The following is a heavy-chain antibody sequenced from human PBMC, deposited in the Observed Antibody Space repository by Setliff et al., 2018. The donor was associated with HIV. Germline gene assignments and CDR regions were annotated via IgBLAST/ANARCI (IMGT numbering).Heavy chain of an antibody. Sequence: LKISCEASGYIFTDYWIGWVRQMPGKGLEWMGIIYPGDSDTRYSPSFQGQVTFSADKSISAVYLQWDSLKASDSAIYYCARAPRSPLRWRDNLLSSSSFFMDVWGKGTTVTVSS. CDR3: ARAPRSPLRWRDNLLSSSSFFMDV. J-gene: IGHJ6*03. V-gene: IGHV5-51*01. CDR2: IYPGDSDT. D-gene: IGHD2-21*01. CDR1: GYIFTDYW.